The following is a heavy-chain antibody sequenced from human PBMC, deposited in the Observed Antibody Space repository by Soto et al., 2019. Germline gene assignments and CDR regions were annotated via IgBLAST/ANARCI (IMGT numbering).Heavy chain of an antibody. CDR1: GGSFSDYY. CDR3: ARARPRLTGYYYKVDGDAFDI. J-gene: IGHJ3*02. Sequence: QVQLHQWGAGLLKPSETLSLTCAVYGGSFSDYYWSWIRQPPGKGLEWIGEINHSGSTNYNPSLKSRVTISIDTSKNQFSLRLSSVTAADTAVYYCARARPRLTGYYYKVDGDAFDIWGQGTMVTLSS. CDR2: INHSGST. D-gene: IGHD3-9*01. V-gene: IGHV4-34*01.